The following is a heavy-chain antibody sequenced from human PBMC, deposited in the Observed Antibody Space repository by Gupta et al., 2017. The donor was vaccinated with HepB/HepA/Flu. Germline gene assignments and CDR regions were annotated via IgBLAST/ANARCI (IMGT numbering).Heavy chain of an antibody. V-gene: IGHV3-33*01. CDR2: IGHDGNYI. D-gene: IGHD3-10*01. J-gene: IGHJ4*02. CDR1: GFAFSVRG. CDR3: ARDLRMGSYFDY. Sequence: QVQLVESGGGVVQPGRSLRLSCAASGFAFSVRGMHWVRQAPGKGLEWVAVIGHDGNYIHHIDAVKGRFTISRDNSKNTLYLQMNSLRVEDTAVYYCARDLRMGSYFDYWGQGSLVTVSS.